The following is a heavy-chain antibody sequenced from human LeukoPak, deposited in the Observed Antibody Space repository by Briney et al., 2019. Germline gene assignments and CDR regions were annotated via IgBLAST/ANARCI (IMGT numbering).Heavy chain of an antibody. J-gene: IGHJ4*02. D-gene: IGHD5-18*01. CDR2: INPNSGGT. CDR1: GYTFTGYY. Sequence: GASVKVSCKASGYTFTGYYMHWVRQAPGQGLEWMGWINPNSGGTNYAQKFQGRVTMTRDTSISTAYMELSRLRSDDTAVYYCARELDTAMVFGYFDYWGQGTLVTVSS. V-gene: IGHV1-2*02. CDR3: ARELDTAMVFGYFDY.